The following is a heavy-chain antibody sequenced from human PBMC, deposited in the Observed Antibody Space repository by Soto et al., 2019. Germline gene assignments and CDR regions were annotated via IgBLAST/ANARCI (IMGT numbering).Heavy chain of an antibody. Sequence: GGSLRLSCTASGFIVSDTYVNWVRQAPGKGLEWVSVISNRGDTHYADSVRGRFSLSRDISDNTLHLQMNNLRVEDTAVYYCAREPRYWRGGSCSITGDAYEIWGQGTMVTVSS. J-gene: IGHJ3*02. V-gene: IGHV3-66*01. CDR1: GFIVSDTY. D-gene: IGHD2-15*01. CDR2: ISNRGDT. CDR3: AREPRYWRGGSCSITGDAYEI.